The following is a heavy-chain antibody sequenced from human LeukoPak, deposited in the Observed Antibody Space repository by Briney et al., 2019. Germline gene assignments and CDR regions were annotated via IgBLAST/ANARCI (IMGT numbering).Heavy chain of an antibody. Sequence: GGSLGLSCAASGFTFRSYAMSWVRQAPGKGLEWVSAITDSDGGTYYADSVKGRFTISRDNSKNTLYLQMNSLRAEDTAVYYCAKAYGYSSSWTSNYYFYGLDVWGQGTTVTVSS. J-gene: IGHJ6*02. D-gene: IGHD6-13*01. CDR2: ITDSDGGT. V-gene: IGHV3-23*01. CDR3: AKAYGYSSSWTSNYYFYGLDV. CDR1: GFTFRSYA.